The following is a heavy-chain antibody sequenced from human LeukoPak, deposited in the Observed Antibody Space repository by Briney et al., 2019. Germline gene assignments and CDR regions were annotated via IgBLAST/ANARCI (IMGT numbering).Heavy chain of an antibody. CDR1: GFTLINSA. CDR2: IIVGSGQT. D-gene: IGHD3-10*01. CDR3: AAGDTLVRGVIIPFAP. J-gene: IGHJ5*02. Sequence: SVKVSCKASGFTLINSAVQWVRQARGRRLEWVGWIIVGSGQTRYAQKFQERVTITRDMSTSTAFLELSSLRSEDSAVYYCAAGDTLVRGVIIPFAPWGQGTLVTVSS. V-gene: IGHV1-58*01.